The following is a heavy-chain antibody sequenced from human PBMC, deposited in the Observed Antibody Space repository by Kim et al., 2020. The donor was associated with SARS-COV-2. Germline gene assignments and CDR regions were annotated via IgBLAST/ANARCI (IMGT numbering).Heavy chain of an antibody. CDR3: ARTLAHCGGDCVHFDS. Sequence: ASVKVSCKASGYTFTGHYIHWMRQAPGQGLEWMGRINPNTGGTTYAQKFEGGVTMTRDTSISTAYMELNRLKSDDTAVYYCARTLAHCGGDCVHFDSWGQGTLVTVSS. CDR1: GYTFTGHY. D-gene: IGHD2-21*02. CDR2: INPNTGGT. J-gene: IGHJ4*02. V-gene: IGHV1-2*06.